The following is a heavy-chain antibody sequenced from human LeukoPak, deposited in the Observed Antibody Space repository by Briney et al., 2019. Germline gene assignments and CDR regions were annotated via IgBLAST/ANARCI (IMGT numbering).Heavy chain of an antibody. D-gene: IGHD2-2*01. CDR3: ARAYCSSTSCYLPLDYYYGMDV. J-gene: IGHJ6*02. CDR1: GFTFDDYA. Sequence: GGSLRLPCAASGFTFDDYAMHWVRQAPGKGLEWVSGISWNSGSIGYADSVKGRFTISRDNAKNSLYLQMNSLRAEDTALYYCARAYCSSTSCYLPLDYYYGMDVWGQGTTVTVSS. V-gene: IGHV3-9*01. CDR2: ISWNSGSI.